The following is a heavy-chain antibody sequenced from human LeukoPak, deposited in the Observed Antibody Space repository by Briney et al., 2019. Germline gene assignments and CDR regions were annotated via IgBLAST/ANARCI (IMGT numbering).Heavy chain of an antibody. J-gene: IGHJ6*02. CDR3: VRVQQQLVRRYYYYYGMDV. Sequence: SQTLSLTCAISGDSVSSNSAAWNWIRQSPSRGLEWLGRTYYRSKWYNDYAVSVKSRITINPDTSKNQFSLQLNSVTPEDTAVYYCVRVQQQLVRRYYYYYGMDVWGQGTTVTVSS. V-gene: IGHV6-1*01. CDR1: GDSVSSNSAA. D-gene: IGHD6-13*01. CDR2: TYYRSKWYN.